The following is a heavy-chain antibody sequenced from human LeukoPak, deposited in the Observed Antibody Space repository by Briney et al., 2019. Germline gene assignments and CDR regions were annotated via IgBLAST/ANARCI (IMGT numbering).Heavy chain of an antibody. CDR2: IKQDGSEK. Sequence: GGSLRLSCAASGYSHGLYWMYWVRQAPGTGLEWVASIKQDGSEKLYGDSVRGRFTVSRDNARNSLYLNMKTLRSEDTALYYCARTSEDYSDEARYGGFGPWGQGTLVIVSS. V-gene: IGHV3-7*01. J-gene: IGHJ5*02. CDR1: GYSHGLYW. CDR3: ARTSEDYSDEARYGGFGP. D-gene: IGHD3-22*01.